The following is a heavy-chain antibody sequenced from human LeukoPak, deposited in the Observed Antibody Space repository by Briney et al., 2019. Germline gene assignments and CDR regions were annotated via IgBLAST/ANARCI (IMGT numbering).Heavy chain of an antibody. D-gene: IGHD1-14*01. CDR2: ISASGGST. CDR1: GFTFSTYS. V-gene: IGHV3-23*01. CDR3: ARDLNRNWFDP. Sequence: GGSLRLSCAASGFTFSTYSMNWVRQIPGKGLEWVSAISASGGSTYYADSVKGRFTISRDNSKSTLYLQMNSLRAEYTAIFYCARDLNRNWFDPWGQGTLVTVSS. J-gene: IGHJ5*02.